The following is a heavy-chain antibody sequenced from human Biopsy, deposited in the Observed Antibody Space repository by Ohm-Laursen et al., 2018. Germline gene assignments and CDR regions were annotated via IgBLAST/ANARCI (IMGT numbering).Heavy chain of an antibody. D-gene: IGHD2-15*01. J-gene: IGHJ3*01. CDR1: AASVSGGTFF. CDR2: ILNHGDT. Sequence: SDTLSLTCTVSAASVSGGTFFWSMVRPPPRKGQEWDGFILNHGDTNYSPSLKSRVTILLDTSKNQFSLKLSSVTVADTAVYYCARVEDCSGDNCPRLAFDLWGQGTTVIVSS. CDR3: ARVEDCSGDNCPRLAFDL. V-gene: IGHV4-61*01.